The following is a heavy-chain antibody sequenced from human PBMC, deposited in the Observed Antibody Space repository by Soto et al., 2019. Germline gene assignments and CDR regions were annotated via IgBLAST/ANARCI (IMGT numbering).Heavy chain of an antibody. Sequence: SETLSLTCAVYGGSFSGYYWSWIRQPPGKGLEWIGEINHSGSTNYNPSLKSRVTISVDTSKNQFSLKLSSVTAADTAVYYCARGQFPFGLEPDNWFDPWGQGTLVTVSS. CDR2: INHSGST. V-gene: IGHV4-34*01. CDR3: ARGQFPFGLEPDNWFDP. D-gene: IGHD1-1*01. J-gene: IGHJ5*02. CDR1: GGSFSGYY.